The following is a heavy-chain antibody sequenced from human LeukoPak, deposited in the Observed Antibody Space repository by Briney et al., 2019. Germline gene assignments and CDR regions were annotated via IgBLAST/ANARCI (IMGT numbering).Heavy chain of an antibody. D-gene: IGHD2-15*01. CDR3: ARDRDCSGSGCYPLDY. CDR1: GYTFTDYY. V-gene: IGHV1-2*02. Sequence: ASVKVSCKASGYTFTDYYMHWVRQAPGQGLEWMGWINPNSGGTNYAQKFQGRVTMTRDTSITTAYMELSRLRSDDTAVYYCARDRDCSGSGCYPLDYWGQGTLVTVSS. CDR2: INPNSGGT. J-gene: IGHJ4*02.